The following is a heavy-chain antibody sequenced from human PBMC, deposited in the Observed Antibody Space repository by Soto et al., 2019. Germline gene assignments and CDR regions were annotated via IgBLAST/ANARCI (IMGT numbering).Heavy chain of an antibody. CDR3: ARELLCYDSDGFSWDDAFDI. Sequence: QMHLQESGSGLVKPSQTLSLTCAVSGGSLSSSAYSWSWIRQPPGKGLEWIGFIYQSGSTYSNPSPKSRVTRSLDRPKNQYSRKLSSVTAADTAVYYCARELLCYDSDGFSWDDAFDIWGQGTMVTVSS. CDR2: IYQSGST. CDR1: GGSLSSSAYS. D-gene: IGHD3-22*01. J-gene: IGHJ3*02. V-gene: IGHV4-30-2*01.